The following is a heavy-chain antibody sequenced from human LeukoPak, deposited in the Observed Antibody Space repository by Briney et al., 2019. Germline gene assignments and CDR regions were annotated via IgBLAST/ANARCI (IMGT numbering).Heavy chain of an antibody. CDR3: AIHHGNYYVGRWFDP. Sequence: GGSLTLSCAASGFTFSSYDMSWVRQAPGKGLEWVSYISGTGGSTYYPDSVKGRFTISRDNSKNTLYLQMNTLRAEDTAVYYCAIHHGNYYVGRWFDPWGQGTLVTV. CDR2: ISGTGGST. V-gene: IGHV3-23*01. J-gene: IGHJ5*02. D-gene: IGHD1-26*01. CDR1: GFTFSSYD.